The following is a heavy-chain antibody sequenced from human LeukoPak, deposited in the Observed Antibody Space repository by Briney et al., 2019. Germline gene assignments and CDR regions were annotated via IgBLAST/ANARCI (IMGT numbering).Heavy chain of an antibody. CDR2: ISSSSSYI. CDR1: GFTFSSYS. V-gene: IGHV3-21*01. J-gene: IGHJ3*02. CDR3: AREGYYDSSGYPTAFDAFDI. D-gene: IGHD3-22*01. Sequence: GGSLRLSCAASGFTFSSYSMNWVRQAPGKGLEWVSSISSSSSYIYYADSVKGRFTISKDNAKNSLYLQMNSLRAEDTAVYYCAREGYYDSSGYPTAFDAFDIWGQGTMVTVSS.